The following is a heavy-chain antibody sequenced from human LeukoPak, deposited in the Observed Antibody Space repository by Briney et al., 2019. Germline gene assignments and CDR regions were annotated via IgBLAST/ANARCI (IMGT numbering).Heavy chain of an antibody. J-gene: IGHJ4*02. CDR1: GFTFSSYE. D-gene: IGHD3-22*01. V-gene: IGHV3-48*03. CDR3: AKDQYYDSSGYPV. Sequence: GGSLRLSCAASGFTFSSYEMNWVRQAPGKGLEWVSYISSSGSTIYYADSVKGRFTISRDNSKNTLYLQMNSLRAEDTAVYYCAKDQYYDSSGYPVWGQGTLVTVSS. CDR2: ISSSGSTI.